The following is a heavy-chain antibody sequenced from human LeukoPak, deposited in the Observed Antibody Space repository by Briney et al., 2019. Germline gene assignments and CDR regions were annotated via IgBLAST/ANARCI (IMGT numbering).Heavy chain of an antibody. CDR3: ARGFCSGDSCYSYDY. Sequence: PSETLSLTCTVSGGSISTYYWTWIRQPGGKGVEWIGRIYTSGSTKNNPSLKSRVTMSVDTSKNQFSLHLSSVTAADTAMYYCARGFCSGDSCYSYDYWGQGTLVTVSS. CDR2: IYTSGST. V-gene: IGHV4-4*07. CDR1: GGSISTYY. J-gene: IGHJ4*02. D-gene: IGHD2-15*01.